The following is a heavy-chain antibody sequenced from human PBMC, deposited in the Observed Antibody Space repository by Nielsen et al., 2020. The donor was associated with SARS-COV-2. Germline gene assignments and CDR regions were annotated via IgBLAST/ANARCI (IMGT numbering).Heavy chain of an antibody. D-gene: IGHD2-15*01. V-gene: IGHV1-18*01. CDR1: GYTFRGYG. CDR3: ARVDNVVVYHGDP. J-gene: IGHJ5*02. Sequence: ASVKVSCKASGYTFRGYGIAWVRQAPGQGLDWMGWINPYNGNRDYAQKFQGRVVMTTDTSTSTAYMELRSLTSDDSAVYYCARVDNVVVYHGDPWGQGTLVIVSS. CDR2: INPYNGNR.